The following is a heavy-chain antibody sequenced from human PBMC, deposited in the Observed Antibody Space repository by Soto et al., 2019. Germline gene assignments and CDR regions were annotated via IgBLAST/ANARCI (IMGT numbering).Heavy chain of an antibody. J-gene: IGHJ4*02. Sequence: GGSLRLSCAASGFTFNSCAMSWVRQAPGKGLEWVSTISYSGGTTYYTDSVKGRFTISRDNSKNTLYLQMDSLRAGDTAVYYCAREFAPGSPNYDYWGLGTLVTVSS. V-gene: IGHV3-23*01. CDR1: GFTFNSCA. CDR2: ISYSGGTT. CDR3: AREFAPGSPNYDY. D-gene: IGHD3-10*01.